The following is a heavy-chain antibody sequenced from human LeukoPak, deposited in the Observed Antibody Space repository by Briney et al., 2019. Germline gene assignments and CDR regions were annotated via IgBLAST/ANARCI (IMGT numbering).Heavy chain of an antibody. J-gene: IGHJ4*02. Sequence: GGSLRLSCAASGFTFSSYSMNWVRQAPGKGLEWVSYISSSSSTIYYADSVKGRFTISRDNAKNSLYLQMNSLRAEDTAVYYCARAIFGVVIEEWGQGTLVTVSS. CDR2: ISSSSSTI. V-gene: IGHV3-48*01. CDR1: GFTFSSYS. CDR3: ARAIFGVVIEE. D-gene: IGHD3-3*01.